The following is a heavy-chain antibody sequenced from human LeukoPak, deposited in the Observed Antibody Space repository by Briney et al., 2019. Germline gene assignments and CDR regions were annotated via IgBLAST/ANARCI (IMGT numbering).Heavy chain of an antibody. CDR2: MNPNSGDT. Sequence: ASVKVSCKASGYTFTNYDINWVRQAPGQGLGWMGRMNPNSGDTAYSQNFQGRVTLTRSASIRTAYMELSSLTSADTAVYYCTRVYDYVWGTYRYPGDYYGMDVWGQGTTVTVSS. V-gene: IGHV1-8*01. CDR1: GYTFTNYD. D-gene: IGHD3-16*02. CDR3: TRVYDYVWGTYRYPGDYYGMDV. J-gene: IGHJ6*02.